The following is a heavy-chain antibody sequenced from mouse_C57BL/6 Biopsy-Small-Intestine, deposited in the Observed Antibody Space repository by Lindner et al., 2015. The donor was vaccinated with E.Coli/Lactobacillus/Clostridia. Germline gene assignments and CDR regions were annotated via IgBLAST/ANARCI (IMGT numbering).Heavy chain of an antibody. Sequence: SVKVSCKGSGYTFTASYMHWVRQAPGQGLEWMGWINPDSGGTNYAQKFQGRVTMTRDTSISTAYMELSSLRSDDTAVYYCARGRPGGTYGDAFDVWGQGTMVTVSS. CDR2: INPDSGGT. D-gene: IGHD1-1*01. V-gene: IGHV1-84*02. J-gene: IGHJ1*01. CDR3: ARGRPGGTYGDAFDV. CDR1: GYTFTASY.